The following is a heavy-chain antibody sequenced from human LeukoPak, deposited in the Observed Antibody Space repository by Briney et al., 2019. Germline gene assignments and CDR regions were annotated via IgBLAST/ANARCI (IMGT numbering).Heavy chain of an antibody. CDR1: GYTFTSYD. CDR3: ATSITYYYDSSGYSLDY. Sequence: ASVKVSCKASGYTFTSYDINWVRQATGQGLEWMGWMNPNSGNTGYAQKFQGRVTITRNTSISTAYMELSSLRSEDTAVYYCATSITYYYDSSGYSLDYWGQGTLVTVSS. D-gene: IGHD3-22*01. V-gene: IGHV1-8*03. J-gene: IGHJ4*02. CDR2: MNPNSGNT.